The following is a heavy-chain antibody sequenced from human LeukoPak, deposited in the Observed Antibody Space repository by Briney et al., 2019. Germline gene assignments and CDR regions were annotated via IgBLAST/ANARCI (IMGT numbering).Heavy chain of an antibody. CDR2: ISWNSGSI. Sequence: GGSLRLSCAASGFTFDDYAMHWVRQAPGKGLEWVSGISWNSGSIGYADSVKGRFTISRDNAKNSLYLQMNSLRAEDTALYYSAKDLHCSSTSCYMNYYYYGMDVWGQATTVTVSS. V-gene: IGHV3-9*01. CDR3: AKDLHCSSTSCYMNYYYYGMDV. J-gene: IGHJ6*02. D-gene: IGHD2-2*02. CDR1: GFTFDDYA.